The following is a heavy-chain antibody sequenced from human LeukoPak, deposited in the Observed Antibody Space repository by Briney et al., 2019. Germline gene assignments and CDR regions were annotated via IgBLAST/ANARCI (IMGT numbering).Heavy chain of an antibody. CDR1: GYSFSSYW. J-gene: IGHJ6*03. CDR3: ARRTSTQHYDILTGYYYYYYYMDA. D-gene: IGHD3-9*01. V-gene: IGHV5-51*01. Sequence: GESLKISCKGSGYSFSSYWIAWVRQMPGKGLEWMGIIYPGDSDSKYSRSFQGQVTTSADKSINTAYLQWSSLKASDSGMYYCARRTSTQHYDILTGYYYYYYYMDAWGKGTTVTISS. CDR2: IYPGDSDS.